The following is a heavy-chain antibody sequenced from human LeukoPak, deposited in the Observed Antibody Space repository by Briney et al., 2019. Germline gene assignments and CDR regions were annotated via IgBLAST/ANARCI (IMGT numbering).Heavy chain of an antibody. V-gene: IGHV3-30*04. J-gene: IGHJ6*02. CDR1: GFTFSSYA. Sequence: PGRSLRLSCAASGFTFSSYAMHWVRQAPGKGLEWVAVISYDGSNKYYADSVKGRFTISRDNSKNTLYLQMNSLRAEDTAVYYCARDSTRKYYYYYGMDVWGQGTTVTVSS. CDR2: ISYDGSNK. CDR3: ARDSTRKYYYYYGMDV.